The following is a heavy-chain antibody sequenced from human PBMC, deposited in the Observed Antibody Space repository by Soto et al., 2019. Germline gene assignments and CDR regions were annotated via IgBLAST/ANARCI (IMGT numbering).Heavy chain of an antibody. J-gene: IGHJ4*02. CDR3: ARERSTGVLDLYYFDY. V-gene: IGHV1-69*13. D-gene: IGHD3-3*01. Sequence: ASVKVSCKASGGTFSSYAISWVRQAPGQGLEWMGGIIPIFGTANYAQKFQGRVTITADESTSTAYMELSSLRSEDTAVYYCARERSTGVLDLYYFDYWGQGTLVTVSS. CDR2: IIPIFGTA. CDR1: GGTFSSYA.